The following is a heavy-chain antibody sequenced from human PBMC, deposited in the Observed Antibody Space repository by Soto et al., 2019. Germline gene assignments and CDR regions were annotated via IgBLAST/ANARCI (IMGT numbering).Heavy chain of an antibody. V-gene: IGHV1-46*01. J-gene: IGHJ4*02. Sequence: GASVKVSCKASGYTFTSYYMHWVRQAPGQGLEWMGIINPSGGSTRYAQKLQGRVTMTTDTSTSTAYMELRSLRSDDTAVYYCARDWRYYCCSGHLVYFYYSAQRSFVTVSS. D-gene: IGHD2-15*01. CDR3: ARDWRYYCCSGHLVYFYY. CDR1: GYTFTSYY. CDR2: INPSGGST.